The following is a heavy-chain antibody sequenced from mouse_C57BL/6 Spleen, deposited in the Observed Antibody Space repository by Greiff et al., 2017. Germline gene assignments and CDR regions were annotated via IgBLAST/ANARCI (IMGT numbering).Heavy chain of an antibody. CDR1: GYAFSSYW. Sequence: VQLQQSGAELVKPGASVKISCKASGYAFSSYWMNWVKQRPGKGLEWIGQIYPGDGDTNYNGKFKGKATLTADKSSSTAYMQLSSLTSEDSAVXFCAGGYYYGSSLYAMDYWGQGTSVTVSS. D-gene: IGHD1-1*01. CDR2: IYPGDGDT. CDR3: AGGYYYGSSLYAMDY. V-gene: IGHV1-80*01. J-gene: IGHJ4*01.